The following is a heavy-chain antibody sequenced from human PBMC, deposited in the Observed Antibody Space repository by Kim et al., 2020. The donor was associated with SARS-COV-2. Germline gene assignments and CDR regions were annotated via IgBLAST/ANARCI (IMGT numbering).Heavy chain of an antibody. CDR2: ISSSSSYI. Sequence: GGSLRLSCAASGFTFSSYSMNWVRQAPGKGLEWVSSISSSSSYIYYADSVKGRFTISRDNAKNSLYLQMNSLRAEDTAVYYCATPVVITPYTDYWGQGTLVTVSS. V-gene: IGHV3-21*01. J-gene: IGHJ4*02. CDR1: GFTFSSYS. D-gene: IGHD3-22*01. CDR3: ATPVVITPYTDY.